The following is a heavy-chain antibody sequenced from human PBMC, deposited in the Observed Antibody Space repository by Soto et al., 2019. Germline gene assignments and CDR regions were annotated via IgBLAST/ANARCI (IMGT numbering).Heavy chain of an antibody. CDR1: GFTFSYG. Sequence: VQLLASGGGLIQPGGSLRLSCAASGFTFSYGIHWLRQAPGKGLEWVAYISYDSSNKFYGDSVNGRFTISRDNSKNTQFLQMNSLRAEDTAVYYCAKLVIGYCSGNTCDDYWGQGTLVAVSS. D-gene: IGHD2-15*01. J-gene: IGHJ4*02. CDR3: AKLVIGYCSGNTCDDY. CDR2: ISYDSSNK. V-gene: IGHV3-30*18.